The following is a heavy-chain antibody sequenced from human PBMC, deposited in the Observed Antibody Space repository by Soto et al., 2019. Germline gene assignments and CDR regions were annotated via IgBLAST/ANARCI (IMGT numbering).Heavy chain of an antibody. CDR3: ERGIVGATQTYYYYGMDV. V-gene: IGHV1-2*02. CDR1: GYTFTGYY. D-gene: IGHD1-26*01. CDR2: ISPNSGGT. Sequence: ASVKVSSKASGYTFTGYYMHWLRQALGQGLKGRGWISPNSGGTNYPRKFQAGATITRDTSLITANMELSRLRSEATDVYYCERGIVGATQTYYYYGMDVWGQGNTVTVSS. J-gene: IGHJ6*02.